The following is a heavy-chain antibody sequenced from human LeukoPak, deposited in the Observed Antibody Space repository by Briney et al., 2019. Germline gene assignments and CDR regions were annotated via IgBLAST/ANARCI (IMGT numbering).Heavy chain of an antibody. V-gene: IGHV4-34*01. D-gene: IGHD2-2*01. CDR3: AAVRDIVVVPAARDAFDI. J-gene: IGHJ3*02. CDR1: GGSITTYH. Sequence: SETLSLTCTVSGGSITTYHWSWLRQSPGKGLEWIGEINHSGSTNYNPSLKSRVTISVDTSKNQFSLKLSSVTAADTAVYYCAAVRDIVVVPAARDAFDIWGQGTMVTVSS. CDR2: INHSGST.